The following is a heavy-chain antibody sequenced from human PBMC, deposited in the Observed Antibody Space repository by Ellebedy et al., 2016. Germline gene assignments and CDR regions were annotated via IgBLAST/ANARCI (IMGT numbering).Heavy chain of an antibody. J-gene: IGHJ4*02. Sequence: LSLTCAASGFTFSSYGMHWVRQAPGKGLEWVAVIWYDGSNKYYADSVKGRFTISRDNSKNTLYLQMNSLRAEDTAVYYCARDDGDSLAIDYWGQGTLVTVSS. CDR1: GFTFSSYG. D-gene: IGHD4-17*01. CDR3: ARDDGDSLAIDY. CDR2: IWYDGSNK. V-gene: IGHV3-33*08.